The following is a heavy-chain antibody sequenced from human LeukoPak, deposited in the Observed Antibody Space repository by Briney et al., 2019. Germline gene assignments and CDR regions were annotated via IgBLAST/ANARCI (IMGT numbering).Heavy chain of an antibody. V-gene: IGHV3-30-3*01. CDR2: ISYDGSNK. J-gene: IGHJ3*02. D-gene: IGHD5-18*01. Sequence: GGSLRLSCAASGFTFSSYAMHWVRQAPGKGLEWVAVISYDGSNKYYADSVKGRFTISRDNSMNTLYLKMNSLRTEDTAVYYCARDPKGGYSYGWGAFDIWGHGTMVTVSS. CDR3: ARDPKGGYSYGWGAFDI. CDR1: GFTFSSYA.